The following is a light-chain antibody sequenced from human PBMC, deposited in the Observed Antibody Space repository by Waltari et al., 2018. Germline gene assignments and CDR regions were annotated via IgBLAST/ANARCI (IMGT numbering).Light chain of an antibody. CDR3: QTGGHGAWV. CDR2: VNSDGSH. V-gene: IGLV4-69*01. J-gene: IGLJ3*02. CDR1: SGHSSNV. Sequence: QLVLTQSPSASVSLGASVKLTCTLSSGHSSNVIAWLQQRPETGPRYLMKVNSDGSHTKVDEIPDRFSGSSSGAERYLTISNLQSEDEADYFCQTGGHGAWVFGGGTTLTVL.